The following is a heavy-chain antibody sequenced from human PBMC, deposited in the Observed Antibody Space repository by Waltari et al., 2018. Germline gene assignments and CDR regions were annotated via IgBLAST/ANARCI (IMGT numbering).Heavy chain of an antibody. Sequence: QVQLVQSGAEVKKPGSSVKVSCMASGGTFSSYAISWVRQAPGQGLEWMGWMNPNSGNTGYAQKFQGRVTMTRNTSISTAYMELSSLRSEDTAVYYCARGRIAVAGTSSDYWGQGTLVTVSS. V-gene: IGHV1-8*02. J-gene: IGHJ4*02. CDR1: GGTFSSYA. CDR2: MNPNSGNT. CDR3: ARGRIAVAGTSSDY. D-gene: IGHD6-19*01.